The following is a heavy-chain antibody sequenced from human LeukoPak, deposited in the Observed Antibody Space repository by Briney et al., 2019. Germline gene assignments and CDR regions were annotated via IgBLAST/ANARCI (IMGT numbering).Heavy chain of an antibody. CDR1: GGTFSSHT. J-gene: IGHJ6*03. CDR2: IIPILGIA. V-gene: IGHV1-69*02. Sequence: SVKVSCKASGGTFSSHTISWVRQAPGQGREWMGRIIPILGIANYAQKFQGRVTITADKSTSTAYMELSSLRSEDTAVYYCARMATATRISYYMDVWGKGTTVTVSS. D-gene: IGHD5-24*01. CDR3: ARMATATRISYYMDV.